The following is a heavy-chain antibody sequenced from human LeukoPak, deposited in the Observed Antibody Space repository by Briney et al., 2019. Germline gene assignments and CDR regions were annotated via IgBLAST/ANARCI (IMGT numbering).Heavy chain of an antibody. Sequence: ASVKVSRKASGYTFTGYYMHWVRQAPGQGLEWMGWINPNSGGTNYAQKFQGRVTMTRDTSISTAYMELSRLRSDDTAVYYCARGGVYDSSGSSPFDYWGQGTLVTVSS. CDR2: INPNSGGT. CDR1: GYTFTGYY. V-gene: IGHV1-2*02. CDR3: ARGGVYDSSGSSPFDY. D-gene: IGHD3-22*01. J-gene: IGHJ4*02.